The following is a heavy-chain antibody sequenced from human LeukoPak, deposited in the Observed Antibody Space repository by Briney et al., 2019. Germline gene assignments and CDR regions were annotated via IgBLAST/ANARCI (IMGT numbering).Heavy chain of an antibody. D-gene: IGHD4-17*01. Sequence: SETLSLTCAVSGGSISSSNWWSWVRQPPGKGLEWIGEIYHSGSTYYNPSLKSRVTISVDRSKNQFSLKLSSATAADTAVYYCARSLYGDYTNPCFDYWGQGTLVTVSS. V-gene: IGHV4-4*02. J-gene: IGHJ4*02. CDR1: GGSISSSNW. CDR3: ARSLYGDYTNPCFDY. CDR2: IYHSGST.